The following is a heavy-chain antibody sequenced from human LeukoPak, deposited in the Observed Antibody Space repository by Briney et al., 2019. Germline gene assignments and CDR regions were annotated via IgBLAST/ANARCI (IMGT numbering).Heavy chain of an antibody. CDR1: GFTFSSYE. J-gene: IGHJ4*02. V-gene: IGHV3-48*03. D-gene: IGHD1-7*01. CDR3: AREDNWNYFCDY. Sequence: GGSLRLSCAASGFTFSSYEMNWVRQAPGKGLEWVSYISSSGSTIYYADSVKGRFTISRDNAKNSLYLQMNSLRAEDTAVYYCAREDNWNYFCDYWGQGTLVTVSS. CDR2: ISSSGSTI.